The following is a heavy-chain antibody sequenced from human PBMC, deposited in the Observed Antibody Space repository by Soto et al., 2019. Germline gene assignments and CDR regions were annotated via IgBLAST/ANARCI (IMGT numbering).Heavy chain of an antibody. J-gene: IGHJ4*02. CDR2: INAGNGNT. CDR1: GYTFTSYA. V-gene: IGHV1-3*01. D-gene: IGHD3-16*01. CDR3: VRHGGTPDLYFDY. Sequence: ASVKVSCKASGYTFTSYAMHWVRQAPGQRLEWMGWINAGNGNTKYSQKFQGRVTITRDTSASTAYMELSSLRAEDTALYYCVRHGGTPDLYFDYWGQGTPVTVSS.